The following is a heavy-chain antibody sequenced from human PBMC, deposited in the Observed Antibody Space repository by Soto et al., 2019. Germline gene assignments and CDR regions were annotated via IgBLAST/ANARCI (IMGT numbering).Heavy chain of an antibody. CDR2: XYXXGXX. CDR1: GGSVSSGSYY. Sequence: PSETLSLTCTVSGGSVSSGSYYWSWIRQPXGKXXXXIGYXYXXGXXXYKPSLKSRVTISVDTSKNKFSLKLSYVTAADTAVYYCARMYVQHYFDYWGQGALVTVSS. D-gene: IGHD2-8*01. V-gene: IGHV4-61*01. J-gene: IGHJ4*02. CDR3: ARMYVQHYFDY.